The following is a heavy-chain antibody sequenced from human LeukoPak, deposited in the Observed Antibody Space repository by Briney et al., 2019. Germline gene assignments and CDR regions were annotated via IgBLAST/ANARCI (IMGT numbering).Heavy chain of an antibody. CDR1: GGSISSYY. Sequence: SETLSLTCTVSGGSISSYYWSWIRQPPGKGLEWIGYIYYSGSTNYNPSLKSRVTISVDTSKNQFSLKLSSVTAADTAVYYCAGDRGSSGWYDYWGQGTLVTVSS. V-gene: IGHV4-59*01. J-gene: IGHJ4*02. CDR2: IYYSGST. D-gene: IGHD6-19*01. CDR3: AGDRGSSGWYDY.